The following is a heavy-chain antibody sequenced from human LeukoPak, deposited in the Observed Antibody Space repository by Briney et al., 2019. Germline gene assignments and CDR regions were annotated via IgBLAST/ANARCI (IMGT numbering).Heavy chain of an antibody. CDR3: VRVSGFCTNGVCPSFDP. J-gene: IGHJ5*02. V-gene: IGHV3-30*03. CDR1: GYTFTSYC. D-gene: IGHD2-8*01. CDR2: ISYDGSNK. Sequence: SCKASGYTFTSYCMHWVRQAPGKGLEWVAVISYDGSNKYYADSVKGRFTISRDNSKNTLYLQMNSLRAEDTAVCYCVRVSGFCTNGVCPSFDPWGQGTLVTVSS.